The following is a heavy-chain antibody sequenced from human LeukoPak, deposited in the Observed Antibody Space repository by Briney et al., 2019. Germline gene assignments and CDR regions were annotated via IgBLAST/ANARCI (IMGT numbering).Heavy chain of an antibody. Sequence: VGSLRLSCAASGFTFTGYGFHWVRQAPGKGLEWVAVIWYDGTNKYYADSVKGRFIISRDNSKNTLYLQMNSLRAEDTAVYYCAKDGSGGGWKWFDPWGQGTLVTVSS. D-gene: IGHD2-15*01. CDR2: IWYDGTNK. J-gene: IGHJ5*02. V-gene: IGHV3-33*06. CDR3: AKDGSGGGWKWFDP. CDR1: GFTFTGYG.